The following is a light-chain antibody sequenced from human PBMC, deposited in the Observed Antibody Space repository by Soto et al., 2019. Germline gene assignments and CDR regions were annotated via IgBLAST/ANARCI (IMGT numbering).Light chain of an antibody. CDR3: AAWDDSLNGPV. CDR2: SNN. Sequence: QPVLTQPPSASGTPGQRVTIYCSGSSSNIGSDTVKWYQHLPGTAPKLLIYSNNQRPSGVPDRFSGSKSGTSASLAISGLQSEDEADYYCAAWDDSLNGPVFGGGTKLTVL. CDR1: SSNIGSDT. J-gene: IGLJ2*01. V-gene: IGLV1-44*01.